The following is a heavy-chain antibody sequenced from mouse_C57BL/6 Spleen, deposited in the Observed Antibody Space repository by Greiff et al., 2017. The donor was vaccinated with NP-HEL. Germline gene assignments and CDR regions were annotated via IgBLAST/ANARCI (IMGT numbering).Heavy chain of an antibody. CDR2: IYPRSGNT. J-gene: IGHJ2*01. Sequence: VKLMESGAELARPGASVKLSCKASGYTFTSYGISWVKQRTGQGLEWIGEIYPRSGNTYYNEKFKGKATLTADKSSSTAYMELRSLTSEDSAVYFCARRFITTVVESYFDYWGQGTTLTVSS. CDR3: ARRFITTVVESYFDY. CDR1: GYTFTSYG. V-gene: IGHV1-81*01. D-gene: IGHD1-1*01.